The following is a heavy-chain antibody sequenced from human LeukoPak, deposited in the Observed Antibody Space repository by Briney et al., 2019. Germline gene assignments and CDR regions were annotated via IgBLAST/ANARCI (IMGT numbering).Heavy chain of an antibody. J-gene: IGHJ3*02. CDR3: ARVMGGSIAAAGNDAFDI. Sequence: ASVKVSCKASGGTFSSYAISWGRQAPGQGLEWMGRIIPILGIANYAQKFQGRVTITADKSTSTDYMELSSLRSEDTAVYYCARVMGGSIAAAGNDAFDIWGQGTMVTVSS. V-gene: IGHV1-69*04. CDR1: GGTFSSYA. CDR2: IIPILGIA. D-gene: IGHD6-13*01.